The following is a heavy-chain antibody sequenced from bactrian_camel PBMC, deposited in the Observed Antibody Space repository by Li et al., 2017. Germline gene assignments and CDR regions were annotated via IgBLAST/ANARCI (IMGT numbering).Heavy chain of an antibody. CDR1: GYNYKIYS. J-gene: IGHJ6*01. CDR3: AADPECVDIATMEGFYFGY. Sequence: DVQLVESGGGSVQAGGSLNLSCSASGYNYKIYSMGWFRQAPGQEREWVTAIDERDGSSRYADSVKGRFTISKDNAKNTLYLQVASLKPEDTAMYYCAADPECVDIATMEGFYFGYWGQGTQVTVS. CDR2: IDERDGSS. V-gene: IGHV3S44*01. D-gene: IGHD4*01.